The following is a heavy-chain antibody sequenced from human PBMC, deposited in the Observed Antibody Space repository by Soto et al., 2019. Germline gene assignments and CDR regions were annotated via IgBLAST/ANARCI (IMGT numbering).Heavy chain of an antibody. V-gene: IGHV1-69*01. CDR1: GGTFSSYA. Sequence: QVQLVQSGAEVKKPGSSVKVSCKASGGTFSSYAISWVRQAPGQGLEWMGGIIPIFGTANYVQKFQGRVTITADESTSTAYMELSSLRSEDTAVYYCARDESAEGAHYYYGMDVWGQGTTVTVSS. CDR2: IIPIFGTA. CDR3: ARDESAEGAHYYYGMDV. D-gene: IGHD1-26*01. J-gene: IGHJ6*02.